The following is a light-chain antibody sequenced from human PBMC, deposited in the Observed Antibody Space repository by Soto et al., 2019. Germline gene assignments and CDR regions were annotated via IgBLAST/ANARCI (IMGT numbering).Light chain of an antibody. V-gene: IGKV3-15*01. CDR2: ATS. CDR1: QSVSSSY. J-gene: IGKJ1*01. Sequence: EVVLTQSPVTLSLSPGERATLSCRASQSVSSSYLAWYQQKPGQAPRLLIYATSTRATGIPARFSGSGSGTEFTLTISSLQSEDFAVYYCQQYNNWPRTFGQGTKVDIK. CDR3: QQYNNWPRT.